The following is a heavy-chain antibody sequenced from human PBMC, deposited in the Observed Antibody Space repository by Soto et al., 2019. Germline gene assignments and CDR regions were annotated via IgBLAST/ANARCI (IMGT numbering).Heavy chain of an antibody. CDR2: ISGSGGST. J-gene: IGHJ4*02. D-gene: IGHD3-10*01. CDR1: GFTFSSNA. Sequence: EVQLLESGGGLVQPGGSLRLSCVASGFTFSSNAMSWVRQAPGKGLDWVSAISGSGGSTYYADSVKGRFTISRDNSKNTLYLQMNNLRAEDTAVYYCAKDEGWFVGSGSYGDYWGQGALVTVSS. V-gene: IGHV3-23*01. CDR3: AKDEGWFVGSGSYGDY.